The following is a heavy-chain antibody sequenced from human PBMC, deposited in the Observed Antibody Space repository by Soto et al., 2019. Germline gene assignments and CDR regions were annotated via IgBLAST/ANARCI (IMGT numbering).Heavy chain of an antibody. CDR3: ARDRFGGTQGTSWLDP. V-gene: IGHV3-33*01. CDR2: ISYDGSDR. J-gene: IGHJ5*02. CDR1: GFSFSAYG. D-gene: IGHD1-26*01. Sequence: QVQLVESGGGVVQPGRSLRLSCAASGFSFSAYGMHWVRQAPGKGLEWVGVISYDGSDRYYGDSVKGRVLISRENSKNTLYLQMSSLRDNDTGVYYCARDRFGGTQGTSWLDPWGQGTLVTVSS.